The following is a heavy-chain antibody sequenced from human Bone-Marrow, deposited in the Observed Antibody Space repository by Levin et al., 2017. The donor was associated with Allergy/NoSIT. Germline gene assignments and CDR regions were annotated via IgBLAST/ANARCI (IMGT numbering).Heavy chain of an antibody. Sequence: GGSLRLSCAASGFTFRTYAMHWVRQVPGKGLKWISFMSYDGSNEYYADSVKGRFTISRDNSKNTLFLQMSGLRPEDTAVYYCAKGGFYDSSGAFIDSWGQGTLVTVSS. CDR1: GFTFRTYA. V-gene: IGHV3-30*18. CDR3: AKGGFYDSSGAFIDS. J-gene: IGHJ4*02. D-gene: IGHD3-22*01. CDR2: MSYDGSNE.